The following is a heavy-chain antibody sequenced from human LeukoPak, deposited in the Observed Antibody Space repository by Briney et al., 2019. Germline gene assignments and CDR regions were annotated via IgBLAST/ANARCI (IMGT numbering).Heavy chain of an antibody. V-gene: IGHV3-30*18. Sequence: GGSLRLSCAASGFTFSSYGMHWVRQAPGMGLEWVAVISYDGSNKYYADSVKGRFAISRDNSKNTLYLQMNSLRAEDTAVYYCANPLIAAAGTGYWGQGTLVTVSS. CDR2: ISYDGSNK. D-gene: IGHD6-13*01. CDR1: GFTFSSYG. CDR3: ANPLIAAAGTGY. J-gene: IGHJ4*02.